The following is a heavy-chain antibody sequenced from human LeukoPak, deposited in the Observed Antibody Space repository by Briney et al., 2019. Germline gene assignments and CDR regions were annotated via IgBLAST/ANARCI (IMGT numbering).Heavy chain of an antibody. CDR1: GFTFSSYA. CDR2: ISYDGSNK. CDR3: ARAGNYDSSGWHDAFDI. V-gene: IGHV3-30-3*01. J-gene: IGHJ3*02. D-gene: IGHD3-22*01. Sequence: GRSLRLSCAASGFTFSSYAMHWVRQAPGKGLEWVAVISYDGSNKYYADSVKGRFTISRDNSKNTLYLQMNSLRAEDTAVYYCARAGNYDSSGWHDAFDIWGQGTMVTVSS.